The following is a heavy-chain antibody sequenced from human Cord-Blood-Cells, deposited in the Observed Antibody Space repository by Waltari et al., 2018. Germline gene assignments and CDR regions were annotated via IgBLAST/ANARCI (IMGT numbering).Heavy chain of an antibody. CDR2: ISSSGSTI. V-gene: IGHV3-48*03. Sequence: EVQLVESGGGLVQPGGSLRRSCEASGFPFSSFALNWVRQAPGKGLEWVSYISSSGSTIYYADSVKGRFTISRDNAKNSLYLQMNSLRAEDTAVYYCARDNWFDPWGQGTLVTVSS. CDR3: ARDNWFDP. J-gene: IGHJ5*02. CDR1: GFPFSSFA.